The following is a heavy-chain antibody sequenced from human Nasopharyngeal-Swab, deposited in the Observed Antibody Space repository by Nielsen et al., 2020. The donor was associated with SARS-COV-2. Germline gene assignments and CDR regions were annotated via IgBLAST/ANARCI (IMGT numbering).Heavy chain of an antibody. CDR2: ISSSSSYI. Sequence: GGSLRLSCAAYGFTFSDYSMNWVRPAPGKGLEWVSYISSSSSYIAYAYSVKGRFTISRDNARNSLYPQMNSLRAEDTALYYCARETRGVNYYYYGLDVWGQGTTVTVSS. CDR3: ARETRGVNYYYYGLDV. CDR1: GFTFSDYS. J-gene: IGHJ6*02. D-gene: IGHD2-21*01. V-gene: IGHV3-21*01.